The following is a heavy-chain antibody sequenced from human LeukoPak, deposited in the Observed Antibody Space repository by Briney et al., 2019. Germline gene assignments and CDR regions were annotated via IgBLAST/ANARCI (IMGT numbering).Heavy chain of an antibody. CDR3: ARAGWYAFDI. Sequence: GGSLRLSCAVSGFTFSGHWMFWVRRVPGKGLEWVSSTNSDGSVTGYTDSVKGRFTVSRDNAKNTLYLQMNSLRAEDTAVYYCARAGWYAFDIWGQGTMVTVSS. J-gene: IGHJ3*02. CDR1: GFTFSGHW. D-gene: IGHD6-19*01. CDR2: TNSDGSVT. V-gene: IGHV3-74*01.